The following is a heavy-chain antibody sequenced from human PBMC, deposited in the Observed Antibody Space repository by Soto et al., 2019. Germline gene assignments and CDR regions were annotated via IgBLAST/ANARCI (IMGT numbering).Heavy chain of an antibody. CDR3: ARATNASNWDY. CDR1: GYTFTTYG. CDR2: ISAYNGGT. D-gene: IGHD6-13*01. J-gene: IGHJ4*02. V-gene: IGHV1-18*01. Sequence: ASVKVSCKASGYTFTTYGIRWVRQAPGQGPEWMGWISAYNGGTNYAQKFQDRLTMTTDTSTSTAYMELRSLRSDDTAVYFCARATNASNWDYWGQGTLVTVSS.